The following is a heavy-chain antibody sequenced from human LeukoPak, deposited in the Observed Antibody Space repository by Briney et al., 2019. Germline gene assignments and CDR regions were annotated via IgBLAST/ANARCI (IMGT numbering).Heavy chain of an antibody. Sequence: GGSLRLSCAASGFTFSSYWMSWVRQAPGKGLEWISATSSSDPGTYYADSVRGRFTISRDNSKNTLYLQMNSLRAEDAAIYYCARAPVTSCKGAFCYPLDYWGQGTRVTVSS. CDR3: ARAPVTSCKGAFCYPLDY. CDR1: GFTFSSYW. V-gene: IGHV3-23*01. J-gene: IGHJ4*02. D-gene: IGHD4-17*01. CDR2: TSSSDPGT.